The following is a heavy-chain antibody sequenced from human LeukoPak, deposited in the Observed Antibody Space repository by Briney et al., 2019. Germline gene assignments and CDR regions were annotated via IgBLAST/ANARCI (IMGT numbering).Heavy chain of an antibody. J-gene: IGHJ4*02. D-gene: IGHD3-22*01. CDR1: GFIFSSYW. Sequence: GGSLRLSCAASGFIFSSYWMSWVRQAPGKGLEWVANIRQDGSEMYYLDSVKGRFTISRDNAKNSLYLQTNSLRAEDAAVYYCARGESYYYDSSGTVGYWGQGTLVTVSS. CDR3: ARGESYYYDSSGTVGY. V-gene: IGHV3-7*01. CDR2: IRQDGSEM.